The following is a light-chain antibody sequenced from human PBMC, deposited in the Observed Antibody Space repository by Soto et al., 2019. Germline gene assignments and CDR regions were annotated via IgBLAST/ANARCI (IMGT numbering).Light chain of an antibody. CDR1: SSVVGGYNF. CDR3: TSYTRSITYV. V-gene: IGLV2-14*03. J-gene: IGLJ1*01. CDR2: DVT. Sequence: QSVLTQPAPVSGSPGQSITISCTGTSSVVGGYNFVSWYQHHPGKAPKLIIYDVTNRPSGISNRFSGSKSGNTASLTISGLQAEDEADYYCTSYTRSITYVFGTGTKVPVL.